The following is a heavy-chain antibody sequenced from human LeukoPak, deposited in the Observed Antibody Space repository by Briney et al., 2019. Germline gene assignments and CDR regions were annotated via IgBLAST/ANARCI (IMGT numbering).Heavy chain of an antibody. CDR3: ARGRLSSTSSRWFDP. CDR2: ISPNDGAT. J-gene: IGHJ5*02. D-gene: IGHD2-2*01. CDR1: GYRFTSYG. Sequence: ASVKVSCKASGYRFTSYGITWIRQAPGQGPEWLGWISPNDGATEYAQNLQDRVSMTTDTSTNTAYIEVRSLRSDDTAVYYCARGRLSSTSSRWFDPWGQGTLVTVSS. V-gene: IGHV1-18*01.